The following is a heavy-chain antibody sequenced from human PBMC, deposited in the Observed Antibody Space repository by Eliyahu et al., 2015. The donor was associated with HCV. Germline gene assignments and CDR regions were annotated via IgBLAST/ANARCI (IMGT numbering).Heavy chain of an antibody. Sequence: EVQLVESGGGLVQPGRSLXLSCTGSGFXXGXYAMXWVRQAPGKGLEWVGFIRSKAYGGTTXYAASVKGRFTISRDDSKSIAYLQMNSLKTEDTAVYYCTRDSNGHYGSGRGGMDVWGQGTTVTVSS. V-gene: IGHV3-49*04. J-gene: IGHJ6*02. CDR3: TRDSNGHYGSGRGGMDV. CDR2: IRSKAYGGTT. D-gene: IGHD3-10*01. CDR1: GFXXGXYA.